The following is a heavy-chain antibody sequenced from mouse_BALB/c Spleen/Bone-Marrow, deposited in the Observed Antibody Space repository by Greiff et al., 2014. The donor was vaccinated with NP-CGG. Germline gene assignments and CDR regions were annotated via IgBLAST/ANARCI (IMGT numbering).Heavy chain of an antibody. Sequence: VKLQESGPGLVAPSQSLSNTCTVSGFSLTSYGVHWVRQPPGKVLEWLGVIWAGGSTNYNSALMSRLSISKDNSKSQVFLKMNSLQTDDTAMYYCARGSYCEGAMDYWGQGTSVTVSS. J-gene: IGHJ4*01. CDR2: IWAGGST. CDR1: GFSLTSYG. D-gene: IGHD1-1*01. CDR3: ARGSYCEGAMDY. V-gene: IGHV2-9*02.